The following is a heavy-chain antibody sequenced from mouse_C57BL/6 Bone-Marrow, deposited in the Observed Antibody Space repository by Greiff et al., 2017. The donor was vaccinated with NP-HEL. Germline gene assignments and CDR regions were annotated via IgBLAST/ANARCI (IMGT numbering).Heavy chain of an antibody. J-gene: IGHJ4*01. CDR1: GFTFSDYY. CDR2: FNYDGSST. CDR3: TREGRLRGRTYAMDT. V-gene: IGHV5-16*01. D-gene: IGHD2-4*01. Sequence: EVKLMESEGGLVQPGSSMKLSCTASGFTFSDYYMAWVRQVPEKGLEWVANFNYDGSSTYYLDSLKSRFFISRDNAKNILYLQMSSLKSEDTATXYSTREGRLRGRTYAMDTCGQGTSISVSS.